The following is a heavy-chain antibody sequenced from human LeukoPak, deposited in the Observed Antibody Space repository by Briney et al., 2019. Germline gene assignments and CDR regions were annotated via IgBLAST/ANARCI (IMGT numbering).Heavy chain of an antibody. J-gene: IGHJ6*03. CDR3: ARPYDYYMDV. CDR2: INWNGGST. Sequence: RSGGSLRLSCAASRFTFDDYGMSWVRQAPGKGLEWVSGINWNGGSTGYAGSVKGRFTISRDNAKNSLYLQINSLRAEDTALYYCARPYDYYMDVWGKGTTVTVSS. CDR1: RFTFDDYG. V-gene: IGHV3-20*04.